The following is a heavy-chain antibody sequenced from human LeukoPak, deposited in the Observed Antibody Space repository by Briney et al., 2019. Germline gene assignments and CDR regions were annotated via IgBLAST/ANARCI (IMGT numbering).Heavy chain of an antibody. D-gene: IGHD3-10*01. CDR2: IIPIFGTA. CDR3: ALSRGSPGWFDP. V-gene: IGHV1-69*05. CDR1: GGTFSSYA. Sequence: ASVKVSCKASGGTFSSYAISWVRQAPGQGLEWMGGIIPIFGTANYAQKFQGRATITTDESTSTAYMELSSLRSEDTAVYYCALSRGSPGWFDPWGQGTLVTVSS. J-gene: IGHJ5*02.